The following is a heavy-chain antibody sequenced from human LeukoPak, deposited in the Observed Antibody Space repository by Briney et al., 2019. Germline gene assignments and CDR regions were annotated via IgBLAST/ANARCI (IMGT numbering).Heavy chain of an antibody. D-gene: IGHD4-17*01. CDR2: IYHSGST. CDR3: ARDSGYGDYTMGY. CDR1: GGSISSGGYY. Sequence: PSQTLSLTCTVSGGSISSGGYYWSWIRQPPGKGLEWIGYIYHSGSTYYNPSLKSRVTISVDRSKNQFSLKLSSVTAADTAVYYCARDSGYGDYTMGYWGQGTLVTVSS. V-gene: IGHV4-30-2*01. J-gene: IGHJ4*02.